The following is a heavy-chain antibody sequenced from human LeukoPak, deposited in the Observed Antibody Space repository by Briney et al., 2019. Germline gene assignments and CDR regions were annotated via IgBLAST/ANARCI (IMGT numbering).Heavy chain of an antibody. CDR2: INHSGST. Sequence: SETLSLTCAVYGGSFSGYYWSWIRQPPGKGLEWIGEINHSGSTNYNPSLKSRVTISVDTSKNQFSLKLSSVTAADTAVYYCARGSRYSSGRRGFDPWGQGTLVTVSS. J-gene: IGHJ5*02. D-gene: IGHD6-19*01. V-gene: IGHV4-34*01. CDR3: ARGSRYSSGRRGFDP. CDR1: GGSFSGYY.